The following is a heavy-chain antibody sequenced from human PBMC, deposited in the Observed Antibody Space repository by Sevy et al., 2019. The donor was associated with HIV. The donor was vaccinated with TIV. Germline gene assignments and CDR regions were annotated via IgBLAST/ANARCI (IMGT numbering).Heavy chain of an antibody. J-gene: IGHJ4*02. CDR3: ARGYYLTVAGDY. CDR2: ISYDGSNK. V-gene: IGHV3-30-3*01. Sequence: GGSLRLSCAASGFTFSSYAMHWVRQAPGKGLEWVAVISYDGSNKYYADSVKGRFTISRDNSKNTLYLQMNSLRAEDTAVYYCARGYYLTVAGDYWGQRTLVTVSS. CDR1: GFTFSSYA. D-gene: IGHD6-19*01.